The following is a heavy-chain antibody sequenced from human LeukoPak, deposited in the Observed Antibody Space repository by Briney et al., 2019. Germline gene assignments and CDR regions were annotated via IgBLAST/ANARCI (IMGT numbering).Heavy chain of an antibody. CDR3: ARVSYYYDSSGSHYYFDY. CDR1: GGSISSSSYY. CDR2: IYHSGST. D-gene: IGHD3-22*01. Sequence: SETLSLTCTVSGGSISSSSYYWGWIRQPPGKGLEWGSIYHSGSTYYNPSLKSRVTISVDTSKNQFSLKLSSVTAADTAVYYCARVSYYYDSSGSHYYFDYWGQGTLVTVSS. V-gene: IGHV4-39*07. J-gene: IGHJ4*02.